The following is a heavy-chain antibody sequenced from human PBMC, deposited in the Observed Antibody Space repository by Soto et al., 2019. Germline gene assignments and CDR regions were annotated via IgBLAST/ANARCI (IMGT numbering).Heavy chain of an antibody. V-gene: IGHV4-39*01. CDR2: IYYSGST. D-gene: IGHD7-27*01. J-gene: IGHJ3*02. Sequence: SETLSLTCTVSGGSISSSSYYWGWIRQPPGKGLEWIGSIYYSGSTYYNPSLKSRVTISVDTSKNQFSLKLSSVTAADTAAYYCARHVNPWAQGAFDIWGQGTMVTVSS. CDR3: ARHVNPWAQGAFDI. CDR1: GGSISSSSYY.